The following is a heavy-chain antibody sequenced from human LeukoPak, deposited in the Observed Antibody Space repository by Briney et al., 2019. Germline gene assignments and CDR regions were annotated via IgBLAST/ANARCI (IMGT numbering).Heavy chain of an antibody. D-gene: IGHD2-8*02. J-gene: IGHJ4*02. V-gene: IGHV1-3*02. CDR2: RNAGNGQT. CDR1: GYTFTNYA. Sequence: GATVKVSCKASGYTFTNYAINGVRQAPGQRLQWMGWRNAGNGQTEYSQEFQDRVTITLDTSASKGNMDLNSLRSEDMAVYYCVRSDYWVSLDYGGQGTLVTVSS. CDR3: VRSDYWVSLDY.